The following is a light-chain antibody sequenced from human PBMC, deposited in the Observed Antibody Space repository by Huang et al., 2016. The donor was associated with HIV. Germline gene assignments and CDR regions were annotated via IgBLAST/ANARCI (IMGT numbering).Light chain of an antibody. J-gene: IGKJ1*01. CDR1: QSVSSN. Sequence: EIVMTQSPATLSVSPGERATLSCRASQSVSSNLAWYQQKPGQAPRLLIYAASTRATGIPARFSGSGSGTECTLTISSLQSEDFAVYYCQQYNNWPRTFGQGIKVEIK. V-gene: IGKV3-15*01. CDR2: AAS. CDR3: QQYNNWPRT.